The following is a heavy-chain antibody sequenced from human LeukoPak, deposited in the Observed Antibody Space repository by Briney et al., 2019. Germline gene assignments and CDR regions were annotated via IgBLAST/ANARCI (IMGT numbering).Heavy chain of an antibody. D-gene: IGHD3-3*01. CDR3: AKDGEWTFDI. J-gene: IGHJ3*02. CDR1: GFTFTISG. Sequence: GGSLRLSCAASGFTFTISGMDWVRQAPGEGLEWVAFIGRDAKTKYYAESVKGRFTISGDSSYNTAFLQMNTLRPQDTAIYYCAKDGEWTFDIWGQGTLVTVSS. CDR2: IGRDAKTK. V-gene: IGHV3-30*02.